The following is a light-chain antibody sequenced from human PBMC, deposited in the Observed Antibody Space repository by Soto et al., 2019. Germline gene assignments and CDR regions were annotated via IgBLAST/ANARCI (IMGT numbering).Light chain of an antibody. CDR3: QTWDTGARVV. CDR1: SGHSSYA. CDR2: LSSDGSH. V-gene: IGLV4-69*01. J-gene: IGLJ2*01. Sequence: QSVLTQSPSASASLGASVKLTCTLSSGHSSYAIAWHQQQPEKGPRYLMKLSSDGSHSKGDGIPDRFSGSSSGAERYLTSPGLQSEDEADYYCQTWDTGARVVFGGGTTVTVL.